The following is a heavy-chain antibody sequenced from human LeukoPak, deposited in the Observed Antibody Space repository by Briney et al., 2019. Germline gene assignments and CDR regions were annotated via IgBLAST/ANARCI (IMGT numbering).Heavy chain of an antibody. V-gene: IGHV6-1*01. CDR1: GDSVSNNRAT. CDR2: AYYRSTWYN. Sequence: SQTLSLTSAISGDSVSNNRATWNWIRQSPSRGLEWLGRAYYRSTWYNDYAVSVKSRITINPDTSKNQFSLQLNSVTPEDTAVYYCARTYSSSWYGVDYWGQGTLVTVSS. D-gene: IGHD6-13*01. J-gene: IGHJ4*02. CDR3: ARTYSSSWYGVDY.